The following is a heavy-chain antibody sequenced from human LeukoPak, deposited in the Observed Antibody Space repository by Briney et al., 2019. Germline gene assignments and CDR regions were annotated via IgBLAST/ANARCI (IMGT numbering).Heavy chain of an antibody. D-gene: IGHD2-15*01. CDR2: ISSSSSYI. Sequence: GGSLRLSCAASGFTFSSYSMDWVRQAPGKGLEWVSSISSSSSYIYYADSVKGRFTISRDNAKNSPYLQMNSLRAEDTAVYYCARGRGVYGYWYFDLWGRGTLVTVSS. CDR1: GFTFSSYS. CDR3: ARGRGVYGYWYFDL. V-gene: IGHV3-21*01. J-gene: IGHJ2*01.